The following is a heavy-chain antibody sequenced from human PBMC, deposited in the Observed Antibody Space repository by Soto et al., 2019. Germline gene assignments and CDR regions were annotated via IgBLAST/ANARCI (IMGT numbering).Heavy chain of an antibody. CDR3: ARGFGDNWHYEAY. CDR2: MYSTGNT. Sequence: SETLSLTCTISGGSISSYHWSWIRQPAGKGLKWIGRMYSTGNTNYNPSLKSRVTVSIDTSKNQFFLSRIYVTAAASAVYYWARGFGDNWHYEAYWGQGTAGT. D-gene: IGHD1-7*01. CDR1: GGSISSYH. J-gene: IGHJ4*02. V-gene: IGHV4-4*07.